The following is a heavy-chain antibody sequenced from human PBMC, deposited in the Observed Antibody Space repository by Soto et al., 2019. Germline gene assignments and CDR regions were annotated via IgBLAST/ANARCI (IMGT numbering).Heavy chain of an antibody. J-gene: IGHJ5*02. Sequence: ASVKVSCKASGYTFTSYAMHWVRQAPGQRREWMGWINAGNGNTKYSQKFQGRVTITRDTSASTAYMELSSLRSEDTAVYYCARFFGPYSSGWYRVSWFDPWGQGTLVTVSS. V-gene: IGHV1-3*01. D-gene: IGHD6-19*01. CDR1: GYTFTSYA. CDR2: INAGNGNT. CDR3: ARFFGPYSSGWYRVSWFDP.